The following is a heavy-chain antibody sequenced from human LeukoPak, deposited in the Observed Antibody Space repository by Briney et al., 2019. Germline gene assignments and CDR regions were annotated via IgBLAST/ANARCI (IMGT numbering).Heavy chain of an antibody. CDR2: TNPDGSIK. CDR1: GFIFGGYW. V-gene: IGHV3-7*01. CDR3: VSGFLQWLY. J-gene: IGHJ4*02. D-gene: IGHD3-3*01. Sequence: GGSLRLSCAASGFIFGGYWMSWVRQAPGRGLEWVPNTNPDGSIKYYVDSVNGRFTISRDNAKNSLYLQMNSLRAEDTAVYYCVSGFLQWLYWGQGTLVTVSS.